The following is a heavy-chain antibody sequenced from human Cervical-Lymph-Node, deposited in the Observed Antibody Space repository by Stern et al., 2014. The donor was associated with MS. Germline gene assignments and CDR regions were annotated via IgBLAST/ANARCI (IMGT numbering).Heavy chain of an antibody. D-gene: IGHD6-13*01. V-gene: IGHV1-69*01. J-gene: IGHJ5*02. CDR1: GGTFSKFP. CDR2: IFPVFGTP. CDR3: ALSSETSDRWYSLGYDL. Sequence: QVQLGQSGAEVTKPGSSVKVSCKASGGTFSKFPSSWVRQAPGQGLEWMGGIFPVFGTPTYAQEFRGRVTIPADVSSSTVYMELSSLRSDDTAVYYCALSSETSDRWYSLGYDLWGQGTIVTVSS.